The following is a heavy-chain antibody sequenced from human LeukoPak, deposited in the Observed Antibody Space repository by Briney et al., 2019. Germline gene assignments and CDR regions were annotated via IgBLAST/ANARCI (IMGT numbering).Heavy chain of an antibody. Sequence: ASVKVSCKASGYTFTNYEINWVRQATGRGLEWMGWMNPDSGNTGYAQKFQGRVTITKNTSISTAYMELSSLRSEDTALYYCARGPYCRSTSCPYYLDVWGKGTTVTVSS. J-gene: IGHJ6*03. D-gene: IGHD2-2*01. V-gene: IGHV1-8*03. CDR3: ARGPYCRSTSCPYYLDV. CDR1: GYTFTNYE. CDR2: MNPDSGNT.